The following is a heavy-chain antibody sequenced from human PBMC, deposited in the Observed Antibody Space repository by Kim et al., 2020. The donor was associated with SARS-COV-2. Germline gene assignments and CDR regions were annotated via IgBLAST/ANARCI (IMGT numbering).Heavy chain of an antibody. D-gene: IGHD6-19*01. CDR3: AKDHPSNGWPAFDA. Sequence: AASVKGRLTIPRDITKDTLYLQMNSLGAGDTALYYCAKDHPSNGWPAFDAWGQGTLVTVSS. J-gene: IGHJ4*02. V-gene: IGHV3-33*03.